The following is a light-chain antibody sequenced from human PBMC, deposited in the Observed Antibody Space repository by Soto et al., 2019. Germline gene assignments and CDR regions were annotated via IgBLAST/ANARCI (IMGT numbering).Light chain of an antibody. CDR1: QSISGNS. J-gene: IGKJ5*01. CDR2: GAS. Sequence: EIVLTQSPGTLSLSPGETATLSCRASQSISGNSLAWYQQKTGQPPRLLIYGASSRATGIPDRFSGSGSGTDSTLTFSRLEPKVFAVYDAQHYVISRATFGEGTRLEIQ. V-gene: IGKV3-20*01. CDR3: QHYVISRAT.